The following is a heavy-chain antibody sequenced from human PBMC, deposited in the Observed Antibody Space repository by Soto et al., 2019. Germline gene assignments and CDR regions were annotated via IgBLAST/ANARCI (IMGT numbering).Heavy chain of an antibody. D-gene: IGHD1-26*01. Sequence: ASVKVSCKASGYTFTSYGISWVRQAPGQGLEWMGWISAYNGNTNYAQKLQGRVTMTTDTSTSTAYMELRSLRSDDTAVYYCARDGVGTTTYFGYFDYWGLGTLVTVSS. V-gene: IGHV1-18*01. CDR1: GYTFTSYG. J-gene: IGHJ4*02. CDR3: ARDGVGTTTYFGYFDY. CDR2: ISAYNGNT.